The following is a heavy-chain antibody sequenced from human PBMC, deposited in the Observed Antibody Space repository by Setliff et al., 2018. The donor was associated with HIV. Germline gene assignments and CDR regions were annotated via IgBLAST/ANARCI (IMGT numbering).Heavy chain of an antibody. J-gene: IGHJ4*02. D-gene: IGHD3-22*01. V-gene: IGHV4-30-4*01. CDR3: ASLNYYDSSGYYPH. CDR2: ITYSGSA. Sequence: PSETLSLTCTASYATLSTADYYWTWIRQPPGKGLEWIGYITYSGSAYYNPSLKSRVTISVDTSKNQFSLKLSSVTAADTAVYYCASLNYYDSSGYYPHWGQGTLVTVSS. CDR1: YATLSTADYY.